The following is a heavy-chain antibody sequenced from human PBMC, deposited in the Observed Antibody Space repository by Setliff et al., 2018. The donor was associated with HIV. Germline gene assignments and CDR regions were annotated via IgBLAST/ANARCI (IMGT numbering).Heavy chain of an antibody. D-gene: IGHD4-17*01. CDR2: ISDNGKRK. Sequence: PGGSLRLSCGASGFTFRSNGMHWVRQAPGKGLEWVAFISDNGKRKYYADSVRGRSTISRDDSRNTLYLQMNNLRPEDTAVYYCAKDFQWSTVNTPLNYQYGMDVWGQGTTVTVSS. V-gene: IGHV3-30*18. CDR3: AKDFQWSTVNTPLNYQYGMDV. J-gene: IGHJ6*02. CDR1: GFTFRSNG.